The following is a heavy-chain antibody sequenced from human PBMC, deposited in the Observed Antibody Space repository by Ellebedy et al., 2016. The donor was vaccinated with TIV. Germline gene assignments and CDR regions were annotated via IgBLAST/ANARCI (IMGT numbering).Heavy chain of an antibody. J-gene: IGHJ4*02. V-gene: IGHV3-23*01. CDR1: GFTFSSYW. CDR2: ISGSGGST. CDR3: ARAVAGWPFDY. Sequence: GESLKISXAASGFTFSSYWMSWVRQAPGKGLEWVSAISGSGGSTYYADSVKGRFTISRDNSKNTLYLQMNSLRAEDTAVYYCARAVAGWPFDYWGQGTLVTVSS. D-gene: IGHD6-19*01.